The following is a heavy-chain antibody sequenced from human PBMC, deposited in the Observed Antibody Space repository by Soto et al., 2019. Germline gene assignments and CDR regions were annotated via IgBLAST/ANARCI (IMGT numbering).Heavy chain of an antibody. Sequence: SGPTLVNPTQTLTLTCTFSGFSLSTSGMCVSWIRQPPGKALEWLALIDWDDDKYYSTSLKTRLTISKDTSKNQVVLTMTNMDPVDTATYYCARIQDCSGGLSWYYYGMDVWGQGTTVTVSS. J-gene: IGHJ6*02. V-gene: IGHV2-70*01. CDR1: GFSLSTSGMC. CDR2: IDWDDDK. CDR3: ARIQDCSGGLSWYYYGMDV. D-gene: IGHD2-15*01.